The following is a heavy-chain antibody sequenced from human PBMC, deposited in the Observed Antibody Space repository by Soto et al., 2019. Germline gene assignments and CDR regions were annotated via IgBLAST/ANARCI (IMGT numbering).Heavy chain of an antibody. J-gene: IGHJ4*02. CDR3: ARDKYFPPRFDY. D-gene: IGHD3-9*01. CDR2: IYYSGST. CDR1: GGSISSYY. V-gene: IGHV4-59*01. Sequence: QVQLQESGPGLVKPSETLSLTCTVSGGSISSYYWSWIRQPPGKGLEWIGYIYYSGSTNYNPSLKSRVTISVDTSKNQFSLKLSSVTAADTAVYYCARDKYFPPRFDYWGQGTLVTVSS.